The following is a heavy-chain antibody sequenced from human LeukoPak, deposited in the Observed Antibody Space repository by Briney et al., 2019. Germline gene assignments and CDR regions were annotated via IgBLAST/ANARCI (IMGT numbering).Heavy chain of an antibody. CDR3: ARGKYSSSWYPHYYDMDV. D-gene: IGHD6-13*01. V-gene: IGHV1-8*01. Sequence: ASVKVSCKASGYTFTSYDINWVRQANGQGLEWMGWMNPNSGNTGYAQKFQGRVTMTRNTSISTAYMELSSLRPEDTAVYYCARGKYSSSWYPHYYDMDVWGQGTTVTVSS. CDR1: GYTFTSYD. J-gene: IGHJ6*02. CDR2: MNPNSGNT.